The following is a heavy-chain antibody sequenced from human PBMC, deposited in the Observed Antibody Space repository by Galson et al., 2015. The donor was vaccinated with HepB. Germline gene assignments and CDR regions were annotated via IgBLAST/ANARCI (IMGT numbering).Heavy chain of an antibody. Sequence: SLRLSCAASGFTFSSYAMSWVRQAPGKGLEWVSAISGSGGSTYYADSVKGRFTISRDNSKNTLYLQMNSLRAEDTAVYYCAKDQRYFDWLSLGGMDVWGQGTTVTVSS. CDR1: GFTFSSYA. J-gene: IGHJ6*02. CDR3: AKDQRYFDWLSLGGMDV. CDR2: ISGSGGST. D-gene: IGHD3-9*01. V-gene: IGHV3-23*01.